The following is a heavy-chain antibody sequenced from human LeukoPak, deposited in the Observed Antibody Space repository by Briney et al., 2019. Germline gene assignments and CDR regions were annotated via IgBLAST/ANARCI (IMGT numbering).Heavy chain of an antibody. D-gene: IGHD2-15*01. CDR1: GGTFSGYA. CDR2: IIPIFGTA. Sequence: VASLKVSCKASGGTFSGYAISWLRRAPGQGLEWMGGIIPIFGTANYAQKFQGRVTITADESPRTAYVELSSLRSEDTPGYYCARDGNCSGGSCFRLFDYWGEGTLVSV. CDR3: ARDGNCSGGSCFRLFDY. J-gene: IGHJ4*02. V-gene: IGHV1-69*13.